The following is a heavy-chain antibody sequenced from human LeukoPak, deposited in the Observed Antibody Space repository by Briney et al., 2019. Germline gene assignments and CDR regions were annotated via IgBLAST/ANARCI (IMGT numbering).Heavy chain of an antibody. CDR2: ISGSGGST. CDR1: GFTFSSYA. Sequence: GGSLRLSCAASGFTFSSYAMSWVRQAPGKGLEWVSAISGSGGSTYYADSVKGRLTISRDNAENTLYLQMNSLKAEDTAVYYCVRSSYSSSRFDFWGQGTLVTVSS. V-gene: IGHV3-23*01. J-gene: IGHJ4*02. D-gene: IGHD2-2*01. CDR3: VRSSYSSSRFDF.